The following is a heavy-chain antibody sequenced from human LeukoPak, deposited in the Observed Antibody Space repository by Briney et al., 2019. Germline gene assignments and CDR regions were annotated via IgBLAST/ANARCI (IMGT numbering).Heavy chain of an antibody. CDR3: ARVTMVRGVPGAFDI. D-gene: IGHD3-10*01. CDR1: GYSFTSYW. V-gene: IGHV5-51*01. J-gene: IGHJ3*02. Sequence: GESLKISCKGSGYSFTSYWFGWVRQMPGKGLEWMGIIYPGDSDTRYSPSFQGQVTISADKSISTAYLQWSSLKASDTAMYYCARVTMVRGVPGAFDIWGQGTMVTVSS. CDR2: IYPGDSDT.